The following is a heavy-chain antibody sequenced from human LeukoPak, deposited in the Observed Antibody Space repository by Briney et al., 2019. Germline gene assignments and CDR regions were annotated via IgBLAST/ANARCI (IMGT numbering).Heavy chain of an antibody. V-gene: IGHV3-9*01. D-gene: IGHD5-18*01. CDR1: GFTFDDYA. Sequence: GGSLRLSCAASGFTFDDYAMHWVRQAPGKGLEWVSGISRNSGSRDYADSVKGRFTISRDNAKNSLYLQMNSLRAEDTAVYYCAKDPYTAMALSYFDYWGQGTLVTVSS. J-gene: IGHJ4*02. CDR3: AKDPYTAMALSYFDY. CDR2: ISRNSGSR.